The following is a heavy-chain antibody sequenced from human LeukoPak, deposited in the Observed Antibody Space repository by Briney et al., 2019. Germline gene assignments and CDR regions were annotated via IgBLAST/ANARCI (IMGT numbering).Heavy chain of an antibody. D-gene: IGHD3-3*01. CDR1: GFTFSSYW. J-gene: IGHJ4*02. V-gene: IGHV3-7*03. CDR3: AKDRYYDFWSGEFDY. Sequence: GGSLRLSCAASGFTFSSYWMSWVRQAPGKGLEWVANIKQDGSEKYYVDSVKGRFTISRDNAKNSLYLQMNSLRAEDMALYYCAKDRYYDFWSGEFDYWGQGTLVTVSS. CDR2: IKQDGSEK.